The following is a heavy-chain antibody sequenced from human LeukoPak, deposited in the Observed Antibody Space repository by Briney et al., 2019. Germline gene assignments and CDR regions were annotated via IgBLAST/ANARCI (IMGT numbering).Heavy chain of an antibody. J-gene: IGHJ3*02. Sequence: SETLSLTCAVYGGSFSGYYWSWIRQPPGKGLEWIGEINHSGSTNYNPSLKSRVTISVDTSKNQFSLKLSSVTAADTAVYYCARGIRDVYDFRSGYSPRVAFDIWGQGTMVTVSS. V-gene: IGHV4-34*01. D-gene: IGHD3-3*01. CDR3: ARGIRDVYDFRSGYSPRVAFDI. CDR2: INHSGST. CDR1: GGSFSGYY.